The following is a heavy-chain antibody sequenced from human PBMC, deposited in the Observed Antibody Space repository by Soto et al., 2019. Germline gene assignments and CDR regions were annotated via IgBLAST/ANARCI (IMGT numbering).Heavy chain of an antibody. CDR2: INHSGST. Sequence: QGQLQQWGAGLLKPSETLSLTCAVYGGSFSCYYWSWIRQPPGKGLEWIGEINHSGSTNYNPSLKSRVTISVATSKNQFSRKLSSVTAADTAVYYCGRSSEQLGYYYYYMDVWGKGTTVTVSS. CDR1: GGSFSCYY. CDR3: GRSSEQLGYYYYYMDV. D-gene: IGHD6-6*01. J-gene: IGHJ6*03. V-gene: IGHV4-34*01.